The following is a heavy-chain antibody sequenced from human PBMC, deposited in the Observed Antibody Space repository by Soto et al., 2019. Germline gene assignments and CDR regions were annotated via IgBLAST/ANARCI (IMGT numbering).Heavy chain of an antibody. Sequence: GGSLRLSCAASGFTFSSYAMSWVRQAPGKGLEWISAISGSGGSTYYADSVKGRFTISRDNSKNTLYLQMNSLRAEDTAVYYCAKVRLFYDILTGYYSSSPAGFDSWGQGTLVTVSS. D-gene: IGHD3-9*01. CDR1: GFTFSSYA. CDR3: AKVRLFYDILTGYYSSSPAGFDS. J-gene: IGHJ4*02. V-gene: IGHV3-23*01. CDR2: ISGSGGST.